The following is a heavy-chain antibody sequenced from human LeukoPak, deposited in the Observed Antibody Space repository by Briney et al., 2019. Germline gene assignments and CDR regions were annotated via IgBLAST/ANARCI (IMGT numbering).Heavy chain of an antibody. D-gene: IGHD1-1*01. J-gene: IGHJ5*02. V-gene: IGHV4-34*01. CDR2: INHSGST. CDR1: GGSFSGYY. CDR3: ARGRTTHNWFDP. Sequence: SETLSLTCAVNGGSFSGYYWSWIRQPPGKGLEWIGEINHSGSTNYNPSLKSRVTISVDTSKNQFSLKLSSVTAADTAVYYCARGRTTHNWFDPWGQGTLVTVSS.